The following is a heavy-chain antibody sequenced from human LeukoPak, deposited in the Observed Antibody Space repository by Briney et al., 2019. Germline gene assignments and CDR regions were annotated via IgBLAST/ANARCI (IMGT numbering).Heavy chain of an antibody. CDR3: ARVRDYDFWSGPYYMDV. Sequence: GGSLRLSCAASGFTFSSYEMNWVHQAPGKGLEWVSYISSSGSTIYYADSVKGRFTISRDNAKNSLYLQMNSLRAEDTAVYYCARVRDYDFWSGPYYMDVWGKGTTVTVSS. CDR1: GFTFSSYE. D-gene: IGHD3-3*01. V-gene: IGHV3-48*03. J-gene: IGHJ6*03. CDR2: ISSSGSTI.